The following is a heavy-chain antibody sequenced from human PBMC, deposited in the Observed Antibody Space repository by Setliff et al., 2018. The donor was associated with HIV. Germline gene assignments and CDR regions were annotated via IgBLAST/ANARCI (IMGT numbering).Heavy chain of an antibody. V-gene: IGHV3-15*01. D-gene: IGHD1-1*01. CDR2: IKSEADGGTE. J-gene: IGHJ4*02. Sequence: PGGSLRLSCAASGFSVSNNYMEWVRQAPGKGLEWIGRIKSEADGGTEESAAFLKGRFTISRDDSKNTLFLQMNSLKVEDTALYYCTTAGHGSLDFDYWGQGTRVTVSS. CDR1: GFSVSNNY. CDR3: TTAGHGSLDFDY.